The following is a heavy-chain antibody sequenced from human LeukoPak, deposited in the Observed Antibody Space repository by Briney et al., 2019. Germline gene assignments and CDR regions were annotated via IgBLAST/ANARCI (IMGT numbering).Heavy chain of an antibody. V-gene: IGHV3-23*01. CDR2: ISGGGDNT. Sequence: SGGSLRLSCAASGFTFSTYDMNWARRAPGKGLEWVSVISGGGDNTYYADSVKGRFTISRDNTKNTLYLQMNSLRVEDKAVYYCAKDRHCSRISCYRGYFDYWGQGTLVTVSS. CDR3: AKDRHCSRISCYRGYFDY. CDR1: GFTFSTYD. J-gene: IGHJ4*02. D-gene: IGHD2-2*01.